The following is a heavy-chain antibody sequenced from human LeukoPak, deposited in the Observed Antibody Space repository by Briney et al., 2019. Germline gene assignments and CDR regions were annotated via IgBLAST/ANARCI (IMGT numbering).Heavy chain of an antibody. D-gene: IGHD4-23*01. CDR3: ARRGGHGGSFDY. J-gene: IGHJ4*02. CDR2: IYYSGSGST. Sequence: PSGTLSLTCAVSGGSISSSNWWSWVRQPPGKGLEWIGYIYYSGSGSTNYNPSLKSRVTISVDTSKNQFSLKLSSVMAADTAVYYCARRGGHGGSFDYWGQGTLVTVSS. CDR1: GGSISSSNW. V-gene: IGHV4-4*02.